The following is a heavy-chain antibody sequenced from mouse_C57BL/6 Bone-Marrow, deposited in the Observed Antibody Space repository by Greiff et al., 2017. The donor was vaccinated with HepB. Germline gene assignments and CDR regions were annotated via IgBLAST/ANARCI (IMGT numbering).Heavy chain of an antibody. D-gene: IGHD2-2*01. CDR3: AIYYGYDGAY. Sequence: QVQLQHPGAELVMPGASVKLSCKASGYTFTSYWMHWVKQRPGQGLEWIGEIDPSDSYTNYNQKFKGKSTLTVDKSSSTAYMQLSSLTSEDSAVYYCAIYYGYDGAYWGQGTLVTVSA. V-gene: IGHV1-69*01. CDR1: GYTFTSYW. CDR2: IDPSDSYT. J-gene: IGHJ3*01.